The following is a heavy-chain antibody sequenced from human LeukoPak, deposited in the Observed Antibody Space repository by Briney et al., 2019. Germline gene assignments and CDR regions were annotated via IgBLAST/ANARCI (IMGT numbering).Heavy chain of an antibody. D-gene: IGHD3-10*01. Sequence: PGGSLRLSCAASGFTFSTYWMTWVRQAPGKGLEWVANIKQDGSEKYYVDSVKGRFTISRDNAKNSLYLQMNSLRAEDTAVYYCLAYHGSGSYLAPDYWGQGTLVTVAS. J-gene: IGHJ4*02. V-gene: IGHV3-7*03. CDR1: GFTFSTYW. CDR3: LAYHGSGSYLAPDY. CDR2: IKQDGSEK.